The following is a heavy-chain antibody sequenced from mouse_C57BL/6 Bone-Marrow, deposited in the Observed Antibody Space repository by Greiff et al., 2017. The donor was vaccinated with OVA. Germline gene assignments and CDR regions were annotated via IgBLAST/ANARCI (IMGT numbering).Heavy chain of an antibody. J-gene: IGHJ1*03. Sequence: QFQLQQSGPGLVQPSQSLSITCTVSGFSLTSYGVHWVRQSPGKGLEWLGVIWRSGSTDYNAAFMSRLSITKDNSKSQVFFKMNSLQADDTAIYYCAKGHYYGSDWYFDVWGTGTTVTVSS. CDR3: AKGHYYGSDWYFDV. CDR1: GFSLTSYG. V-gene: IGHV2-5*01. D-gene: IGHD1-1*01. CDR2: IWRSGST.